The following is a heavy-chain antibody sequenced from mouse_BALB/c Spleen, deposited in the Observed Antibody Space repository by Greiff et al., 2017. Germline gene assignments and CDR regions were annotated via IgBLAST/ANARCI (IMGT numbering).Heavy chain of an antibody. CDR1: GYTFTSYW. J-gene: IGHJ1*01. CDR2: INPSNGRT. CDR3: SGCGGSSYGGSWYFDV. V-gene: IGHV1S81*02. D-gene: IGHD1-1*01. Sequence: QVQLKESGAELVKPGASVKLSCKASGYTFTSYWMHWVKQRPGQGLEWIGEINPSNGRTNYNEKFKSKATLTADKSSSTAYMQLSSLTSEDSAVYYCSGCGGSSYGGSWYFDVWGEGTTVTVSS.